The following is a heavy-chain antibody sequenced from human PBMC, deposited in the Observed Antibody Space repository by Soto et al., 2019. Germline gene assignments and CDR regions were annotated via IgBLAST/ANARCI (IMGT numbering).Heavy chain of an antibody. V-gene: IGHV4-61*03. CDR1: GGSVSSGNYY. D-gene: IGHD1-1*01. Sequence: SETLSLTCAVYGGSVSSGNYYWSWVRQPPGKGLEWIGELSHRGGTHFNPSLKSRVTISVDTSKNYFSLKMSSVTAADTALYYCARVERGTATTVVDAFDIWGPGTMVTVSS. J-gene: IGHJ3*02. CDR2: LSHRGGT. CDR3: ARVERGTATTVVDAFDI.